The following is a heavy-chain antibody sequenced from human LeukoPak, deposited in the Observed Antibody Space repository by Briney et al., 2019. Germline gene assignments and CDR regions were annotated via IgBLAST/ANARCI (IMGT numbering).Heavy chain of an antibody. Sequence: ASVTVSCKASGYTFTGYYMHWVRQAPGQGREWMGWINPNSGGTNYAQKFQGRVTMTRDTSISTAYMELSRLRSDDTAVYYCARGWLREAYYFDYWGQGTLVAVSS. CDR2: INPNSGGT. CDR3: ARGWLREAYYFDY. D-gene: IGHD5-12*01. J-gene: IGHJ4*02. CDR1: GYTFTGYY. V-gene: IGHV1-2*02.